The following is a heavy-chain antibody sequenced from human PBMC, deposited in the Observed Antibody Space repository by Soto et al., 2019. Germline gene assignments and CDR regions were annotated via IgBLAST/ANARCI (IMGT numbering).Heavy chain of an antibody. CDR3: AGSSPFDY. V-gene: IGHV3-53*01. J-gene: IGHJ4*02. CDR1: GFTVSSNY. Sequence: GGSLPLSCAASGFTVSSNYMSWVRQAPGKGLEWVSVIYSGGSTYYADSVKGRFTISRDNSKNTLYLQMNSLRAEDTAVYYCAGSSPFDYWGQGTLVTVSS. CDR2: IYSGGST. D-gene: IGHD2-2*01.